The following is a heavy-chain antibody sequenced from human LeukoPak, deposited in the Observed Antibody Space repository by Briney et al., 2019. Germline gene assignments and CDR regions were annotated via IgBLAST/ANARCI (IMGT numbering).Heavy chain of an antibody. D-gene: IGHD6-13*01. J-gene: IGHJ5*02. CDR1: GYTFTGYY. CDR2: INPNSGGT. V-gene: IGHV1-2*02. Sequence: GASVKVSCKASGYTFTGYYMHWVRQAPGQGLEWMGWINPNSGGTNYAQKFQGRVTMTRDTSISTAYMELSRLRSDDTAVYYCARGRWQQLVLRWFDPWGQGTLVTVSS. CDR3: ARGRWQQLVLRWFDP.